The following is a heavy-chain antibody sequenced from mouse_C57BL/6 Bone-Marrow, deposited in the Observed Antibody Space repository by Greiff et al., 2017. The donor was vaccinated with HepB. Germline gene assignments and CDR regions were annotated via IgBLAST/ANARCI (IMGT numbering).Heavy chain of an antibody. CDR3: ARVGIYYGNFWFAY. CDR1: GYSITSGYY. CDR2: ISYDGSN. Sequence: EVQLQESGPGLVKPSQSLSLTCSVTGYSITSGYYWNWIRQFPGNKLEWMGYISYDGSNNYNPSLKNRISITRDTSKNQFFLKLNSVTTEDTATYYCARVGIYYGNFWFAYWGQGTLVTVSA. D-gene: IGHD2-1*01. V-gene: IGHV3-6*01. J-gene: IGHJ3*01.